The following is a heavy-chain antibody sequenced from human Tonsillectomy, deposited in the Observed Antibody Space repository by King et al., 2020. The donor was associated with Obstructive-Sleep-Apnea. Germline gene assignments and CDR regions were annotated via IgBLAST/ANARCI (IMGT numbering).Heavy chain of an antibody. Sequence: VTLKESGPALVKPTQTLTLTCTFSGFSLSTSGMCVSWIRQPPGKALEWLARIDWDDDKYYSTSLKTRLTISKDTSKNQVVLTMTNMDPVDTATYYCARIHRDYGDYVGAFDIWGQGTMVTVSS. V-gene: IGHV2-70*11. D-gene: IGHD4-17*01. CDR1: GFSLSTSGMC. CDR2: IDWDDDK. CDR3: ARIHRDYGDYVGAFDI. J-gene: IGHJ3*02.